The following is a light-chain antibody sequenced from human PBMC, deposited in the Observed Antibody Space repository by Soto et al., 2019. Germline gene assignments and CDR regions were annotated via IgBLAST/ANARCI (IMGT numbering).Light chain of an antibody. V-gene: IGLV1-44*01. Sequence: QSVLTQPPSASGTPGQRVTISCSGSSSNVGTNTVNWYLQLPGTAPKLLIYGDNQRPSGVPDRFSGSQSGTSASLAISGLQSEDEADYYCSTWDDSLNGPVFGGGTNLTVL. CDR2: GDN. CDR3: STWDDSLNGPV. CDR1: SSNVGTNT. J-gene: IGLJ3*02.